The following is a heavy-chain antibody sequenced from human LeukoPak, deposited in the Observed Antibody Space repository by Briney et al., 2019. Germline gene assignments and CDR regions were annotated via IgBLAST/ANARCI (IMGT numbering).Heavy chain of an antibody. D-gene: IGHD2-2*01. Sequence: PGGSLRLSCAASGFTFSSYSMNWVRQAPGKGLEWVSYISSSSSTIYYADSVKGRFTISRDKAKNSLYLQMNSLRAEDTAVYYCAREYCSSTSCLYDYWGQGNLVTVSS. CDR2: ISSSSSTI. J-gene: IGHJ4*02. CDR1: GFTFSSYS. CDR3: AREYCSSTSCLYDY. V-gene: IGHV3-48*01.